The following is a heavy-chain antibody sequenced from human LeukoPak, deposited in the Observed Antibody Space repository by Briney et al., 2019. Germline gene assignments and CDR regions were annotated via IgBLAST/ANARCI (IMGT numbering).Heavy chain of an antibody. J-gene: IGHJ3*02. D-gene: IGHD3-9*01. V-gene: IGHV4-39*07. CDR1: GGSISSSSYY. CDR3: ARSSRSILTGYYNVGGDDAFDI. Sequence: SETLSLTCTVSGGSISSSSYYWGWIRQPPGKGLEWIGSIYYSGSTYYNPSLKSRVTISVDTSKNQFSLKLSSVTAADTAVYYCARSSRSILTGYYNVGGDDAFDIWGQGTMVTVSS. CDR2: IYYSGST.